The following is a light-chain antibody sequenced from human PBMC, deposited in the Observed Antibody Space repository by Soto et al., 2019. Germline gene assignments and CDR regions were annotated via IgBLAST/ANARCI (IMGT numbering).Light chain of an antibody. J-gene: IGKJ1*01. CDR3: MKSINWRT. Sequence: EIVMTQSPATLSVSPGERATLSCRASQSLSSNLAWYQQKPGQAPRLLIYDASTRATGIPARFSGSGSGTEFTLTITSLQSEDCAVYYCMKSINWRTFGQGTKVDIK. V-gene: IGKV3-15*01. CDR2: DAS. CDR1: QSLSSN.